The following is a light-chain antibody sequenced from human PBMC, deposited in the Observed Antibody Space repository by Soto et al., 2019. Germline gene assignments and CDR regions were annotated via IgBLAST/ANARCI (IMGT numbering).Light chain of an antibody. CDR2: GIY. CDR3: QQYNYWPPIT. Sequence: EIVMTQSPGTLSVSPGETATLSCRASQVLGTNLAWYQQKPGQSPTLLIYGIYIRATGVPVRFTGSGSGTEFTLSITSLQSEDFANYYCQQYNYWPPITFGQGTRLEIK. CDR1: QVLGTN. V-gene: IGKV3-15*01. J-gene: IGKJ5*01.